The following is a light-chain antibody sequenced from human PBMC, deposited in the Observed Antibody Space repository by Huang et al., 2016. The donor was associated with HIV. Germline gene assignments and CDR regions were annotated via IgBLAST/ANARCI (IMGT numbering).Light chain of an antibody. CDR2: TAS. CDR3: HQDYTYPWT. CDR1: QDIGND. V-gene: IGKV1-6*02. J-gene: IGKJ1*01. Sequence: AIQMTQSPASLSASVGDRVTITCRASQDIGNDLGWYQQRLGKAPKLLVSTASHLQSGVPSRVTGSGSGTHFTLTISGLQPEDFATYYCHQDYTYPWTFGQGTKVEI.